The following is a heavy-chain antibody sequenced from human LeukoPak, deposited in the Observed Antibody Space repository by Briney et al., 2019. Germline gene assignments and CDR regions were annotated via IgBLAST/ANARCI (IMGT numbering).Heavy chain of an antibody. D-gene: IGHD3-22*01. J-gene: IGHJ4*02. Sequence: SETLSLTCAVYGGSFSGYYWSWIRQPPGKGLEWIGYIYYTGSTNYNPSLKSRVTISVDTSKNQVSLKLSSVTAADTAVYYCARSTYYNFDYWGQGTLVTVSP. CDR3: ARSTYYNFDY. V-gene: IGHV4-59*01. CDR2: IYYTGST. CDR1: GGSFSGYY.